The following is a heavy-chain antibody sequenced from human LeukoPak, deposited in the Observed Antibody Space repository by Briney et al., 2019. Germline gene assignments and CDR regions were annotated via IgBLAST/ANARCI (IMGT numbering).Heavy chain of an antibody. J-gene: IGHJ6*02. CDR3: AGNYNMDV. CDR2: ISYSGST. Sequence: SETLSLTCTVSGGSIRSSYYYWSWIRQPPGKGLEWIGYISYSGSTNSNPSLKSRVTISVDTSKNQFSLKVTSVTAADTAVYYCAGNYNMDVWGQGTTVTVSS. CDR1: GGSIRSSYYY. V-gene: IGHV4-61*01.